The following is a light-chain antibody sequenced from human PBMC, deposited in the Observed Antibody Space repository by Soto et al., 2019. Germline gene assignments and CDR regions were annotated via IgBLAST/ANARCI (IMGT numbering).Light chain of an antibody. CDR2: AAS. CDR3: QQSYITPPT. Sequence: DIQMTQSPSSLSASSGDRVTITCRASQSIRSSLNWYQQKPGKAPKPLTYAASSLHSGVPSRFSGSGSGTDFTLTISSLQPDDFATYYCQQSYITPPTFGQGTKVES. CDR1: QSIRSS. V-gene: IGKV1-39*01. J-gene: IGKJ1*01.